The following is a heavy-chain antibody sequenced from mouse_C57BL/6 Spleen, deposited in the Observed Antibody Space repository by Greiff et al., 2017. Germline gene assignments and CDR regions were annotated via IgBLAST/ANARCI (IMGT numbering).Heavy chain of an antibody. V-gene: IGHV5-4*01. J-gene: IGHJ1*03. CDR3: ARDEDGYDVGWYFDV. CDR2: ISDGGSYT. CDR1: GFTFSSYA. D-gene: IGHD2-2*01. Sequence: EVKLMESGGGLVKPGGSLKLSCAASGFTFSSYAMSWVRQTPEKRLEWVATISDGGSYTYYPNNVKGRFTISRDNAKNNLYLQMSHLKSEDTAVYYWARDEDGYDVGWYFDVWGTGTTVTVSS.